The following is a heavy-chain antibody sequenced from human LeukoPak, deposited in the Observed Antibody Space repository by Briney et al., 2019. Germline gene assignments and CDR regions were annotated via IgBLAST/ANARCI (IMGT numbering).Heavy chain of an antibody. CDR1: GFTFSSYG. V-gene: IGHV3-30*02. CDR3: AKALIVVVPAPKGDFDY. J-gene: IGHJ4*02. Sequence: GGSLRLSCAASGFTFSSYGMHWVRQAPGKGLEWVAFIRYDGSNKYYADSVKGRFTISRDDSKNTLYLQMNSLRAEDTAVYYCAKALIVVVPAPKGDFDYWGQGTLVTVSS. CDR2: IRYDGSNK. D-gene: IGHD2-2*01.